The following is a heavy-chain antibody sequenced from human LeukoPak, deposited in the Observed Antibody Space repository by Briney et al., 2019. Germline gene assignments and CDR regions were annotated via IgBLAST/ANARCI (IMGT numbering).Heavy chain of an antibody. V-gene: IGHV4-39*01. Sequence: PSETLSLTCTVSGGSISSSSYYWGWIRQPPGKGLEWIGSIYYSGSTYYNPSLKSRVIISVDTSKNQFSLKLSSVTAADTAVYYCASGSGSYYQPFDYWGQGTLVTVSS. J-gene: IGHJ4*02. CDR1: GGSISSSSYY. CDR3: ASGSGSYYQPFDY. CDR2: IYYSGST. D-gene: IGHD3-10*01.